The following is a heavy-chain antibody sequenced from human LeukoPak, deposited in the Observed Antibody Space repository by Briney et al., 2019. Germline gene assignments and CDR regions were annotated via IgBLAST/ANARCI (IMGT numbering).Heavy chain of an antibody. CDR3: ARGRSITIFGVVILNRPRGVDY. J-gene: IGHJ4*02. V-gene: IGHV4-34*01. Sequence: PSETLSLTCAVYGGSFSGYYWSWIRQPPGKGLEWIGEINHSGSTNYNPSLKSRVTISVDTSKNQFSLKLSSVTAADTAVYYCARGRSITIFGVVILNRPRGVDYWGQGTLVTVSS. CDR1: GGSFSGYY. CDR2: INHSGST. D-gene: IGHD3-3*01.